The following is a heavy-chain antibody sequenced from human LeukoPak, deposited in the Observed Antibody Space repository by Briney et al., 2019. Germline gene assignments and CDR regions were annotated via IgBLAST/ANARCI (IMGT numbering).Heavy chain of an antibody. V-gene: IGHV3-23*01. CDR1: GFTFSSYA. J-gene: IGHJ3*02. D-gene: IGHD5-18*01. Sequence: GGSLRLSCAASGFTFSSYAMSWVRQAPGKGLEWVSAISGSGGSTYYADSVKGRFTISRDNSKNTLYLQMNSLRAEDTAVYYCANRDTAMVDAFDIWGQGTMVTVSS. CDR2: ISGSGGST. CDR3: ANRDTAMVDAFDI.